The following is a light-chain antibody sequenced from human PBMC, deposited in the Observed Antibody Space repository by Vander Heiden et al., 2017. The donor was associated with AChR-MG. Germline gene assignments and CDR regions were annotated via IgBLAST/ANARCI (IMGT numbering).Light chain of an antibody. Sequence: SSELTQDPAVSVALGQTVRITCQGDSLRSYDASWYQQKPGQAPVLVIYGKNNRPSGIPDRFSGSSSGNTASLTITGAQAEDEANYYCKERDSSGKLVVFGGGTKLTVL. CDR2: GKN. CDR3: KERDSSGKLVV. CDR1: SLRSYD. V-gene: IGLV3-19*01. J-gene: IGLJ2*01.